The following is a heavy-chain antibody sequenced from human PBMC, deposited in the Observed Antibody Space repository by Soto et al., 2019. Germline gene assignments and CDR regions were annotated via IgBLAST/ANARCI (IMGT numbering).Heavy chain of an antibody. CDR1: GGTFSSYA. D-gene: IGHD6-19*01. J-gene: IGHJ4*02. V-gene: IGHV1-69*01. CDR3: ARDGGGSSGWYGGDFDY. Sequence: QVQLVQSGAEVKKPGSSVKVSCKASGGTFSSYAISWVRQAPGQGLEWMGGIIPIFGTANYAQKFQGRVTITADESTSPAYMELSSLRSEDTAVYYCARDGGGSSGWYGGDFDYWGQGTLVTVSS. CDR2: IIPIFGTA.